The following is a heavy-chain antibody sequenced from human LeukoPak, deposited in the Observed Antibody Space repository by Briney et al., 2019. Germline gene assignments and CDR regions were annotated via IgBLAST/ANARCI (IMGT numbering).Heavy chain of an antibody. CDR3: ARAPWFGEPTPPIDY. J-gene: IGHJ4*02. CDR1: GYTFTGYY. D-gene: IGHD3-10*01. Sequence: ASVKVSCKASGYTFTGYYMHWVRQAPGQGLEWMGWINPNSGGTNYAQKFQGRVTMTRDTSICTAYMELSRLRSDDTAVYYCARAPWFGEPTPPIDYWGQGTLVTVSS. CDR2: INPNSGGT. V-gene: IGHV1-2*02.